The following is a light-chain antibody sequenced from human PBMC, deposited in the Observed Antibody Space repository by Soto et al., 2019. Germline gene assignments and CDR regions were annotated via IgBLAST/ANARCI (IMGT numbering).Light chain of an antibody. Sequence: SYELTQPPSVSVAPGKTARISCERNNIGTKSVHWYLQKPGQAPVLVIYYDSARPSGIPERFSGSNAGNTATLTISTVEAGDEADYYCQVWDRSSDHRVVFGGGTQLTVL. V-gene: IGLV3-21*04. CDR3: QVWDRSSDHRVV. J-gene: IGLJ7*01. CDR1: NIGTKS. CDR2: YDS.